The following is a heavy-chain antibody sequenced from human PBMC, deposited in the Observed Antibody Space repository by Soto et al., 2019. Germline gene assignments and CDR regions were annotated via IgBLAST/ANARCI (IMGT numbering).Heavy chain of an antibody. CDR2: IYPADSDT. V-gene: IGHV5-51*01. CDR3: AASHQPLYYYPMDV. J-gene: IGHJ6*02. CDR1: GYSFTNYG. Sequence: PGESLTISCQGSGYSFTNYGIGWVRQMPGKGLEWMGLIYPADSDTRYSPSLQGLVTMSADKSVNTAYLQWSSLKDSDSAIYYCAASHQPLYYYPMDVWGQGTTVTVSS. D-gene: IGHD2-2*02.